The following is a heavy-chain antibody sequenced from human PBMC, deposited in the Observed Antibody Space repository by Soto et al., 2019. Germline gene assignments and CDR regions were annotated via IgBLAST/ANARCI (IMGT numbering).Heavy chain of an antibody. D-gene: IGHD3-22*01. J-gene: IGHJ6*02. Sequence: RGPLSLSCAASGFTFSSYDMQWVRQATGKGLEWVSAIGTAGDTYYPGSVKGRFTISRENAKNSLYLQMNSLRAGDTAVYYCARSPPGGYHYYYGMDVWGQGTTVTSP. CDR3: ARSPPGGYHYYYGMDV. V-gene: IGHV3-13*04. CDR2: IGTAGDT. CDR1: GFTFSSYD.